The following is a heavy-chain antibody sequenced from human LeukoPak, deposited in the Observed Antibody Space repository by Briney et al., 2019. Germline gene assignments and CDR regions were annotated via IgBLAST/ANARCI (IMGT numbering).Heavy chain of an antibody. CDR3: ARPAFDYYDSSGYYYYFDY. Sequence: ASVKVSCKASGYTFTRYGVSWVRQAPGQGLEWMGWISNYNGDTNYAQKLQGRVTMTTDTSTSTAYMELRSLRSDDTAVYYCARPAFDYYDSSGYYYYFDYWGQGTLVTVSS. CDR1: GYTFTRYG. D-gene: IGHD3-22*01. CDR2: ISNYNGDT. J-gene: IGHJ4*02. V-gene: IGHV1-18*01.